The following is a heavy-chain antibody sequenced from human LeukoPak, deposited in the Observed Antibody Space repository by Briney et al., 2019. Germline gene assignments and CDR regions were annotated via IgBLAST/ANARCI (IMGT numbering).Heavy chain of an antibody. D-gene: IGHD5-18*01. V-gene: IGHV4-4*01. CDR1: GGSISSSNW. CDR3: ARDSKADTAMAKAYYYYGMDV. CDR2: TYHSGST. Sequence: SETLSLTCAVSGGSISSSNWWSWVRQPPGKGLEWIGETYHSGSTNYNPSLKSRVTISVDKSKNQFSLKLSSVTAADTAVYCCARDSKADTAMAKAYYYYGMDVWGQGTTVTVSS. J-gene: IGHJ6*02.